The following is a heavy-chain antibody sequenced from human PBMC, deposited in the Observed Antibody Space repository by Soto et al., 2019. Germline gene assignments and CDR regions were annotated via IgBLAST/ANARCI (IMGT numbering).Heavy chain of an antibody. Sequence: QPGGSLRLACAGSGVTFGCYAVHWARQTPGKGLEWVTVISDDGSKTYYADSVKGRFSVSRDDSTNMVFLQMSSLRSEDTAVYHCARAYQLTYYFDDWGPGTPVTVSS. D-gene: IGHD3-9*01. V-gene: IGHV3-30*14. CDR2: ISDDGSKT. CDR3: ARAYQLTYYFDD. CDR1: GVTFGCYA. J-gene: IGHJ4*02.